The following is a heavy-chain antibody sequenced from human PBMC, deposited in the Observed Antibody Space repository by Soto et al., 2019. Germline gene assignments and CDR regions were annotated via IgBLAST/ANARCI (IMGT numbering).Heavy chain of an antibody. CDR1: GYTFTSYG. J-gene: IGHJ6*02. Sequence: ASVKVSCKASGYTFTSYGISWLRQAPGQGLEWMGWISAYNGNTNYAQKLQGRVTMTTDTSTSTAYMELRSLRSDDTAVYYCARINIAAAGLPPDYYYGMDVWGQGTTVTVS. V-gene: IGHV1-18*01. CDR3: ARINIAAAGLPPDYYYGMDV. D-gene: IGHD6-13*01. CDR2: ISAYNGNT.